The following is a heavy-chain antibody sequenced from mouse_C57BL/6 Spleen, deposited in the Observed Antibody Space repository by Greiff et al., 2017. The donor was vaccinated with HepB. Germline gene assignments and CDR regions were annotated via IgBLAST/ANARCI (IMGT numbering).Heavy chain of an antibody. Sequence: VQLQQSGPELVKPGASVKISCKASGYTFTDYYMNWVKQSHGKSLEWIGDINPNNGGTSYNQKFKGKATLTVDKSSSTAYMELRSLTSEDSAVYYCAREWNGNSFAYWGQGTLVTVSA. D-gene: IGHD2-1*01. CDR2: INPNNGGT. V-gene: IGHV1-26*01. J-gene: IGHJ3*01. CDR1: GYTFTDYY. CDR3: AREWNGNSFAY.